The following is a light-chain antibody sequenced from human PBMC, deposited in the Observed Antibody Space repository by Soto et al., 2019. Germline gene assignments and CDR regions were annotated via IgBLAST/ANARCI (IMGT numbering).Light chain of an antibody. CDR2: DAS. V-gene: IGKV1-5*01. CDR1: QSIGRW. Sequence: DIQMTQSPSTLSASVGDRVSITCRASQSIGRWLAWYQQKSGKAPKLLIFDASGLESGVPSRFSGSGSGTEFTLTISSLQPDDVPTYYCQQYNSYFQTFGQGTKVDIK. CDR3: QQYNSYFQT. J-gene: IGKJ1*01.